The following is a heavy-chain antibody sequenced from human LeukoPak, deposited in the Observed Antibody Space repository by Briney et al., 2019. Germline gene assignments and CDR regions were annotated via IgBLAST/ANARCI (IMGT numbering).Heavy chain of an antibody. CDR1: GGSISSGGYY. Sequence: SETLSLTCTVSGGSISSGGYYWSWIRQHPGKGLEWIGYIYYSGSTYYNPFLKSRVTISADTSKNQFSLKLSSVTAADTAVHYCARAPSSSYFDYWGQGTLVTVSS. CDR3: ARAPSSSYFDY. D-gene: IGHD2-2*01. CDR2: IYYSGST. V-gene: IGHV4-31*03. J-gene: IGHJ4*02.